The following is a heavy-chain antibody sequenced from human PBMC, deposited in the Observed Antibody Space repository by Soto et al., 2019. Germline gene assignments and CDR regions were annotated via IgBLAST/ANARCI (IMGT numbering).Heavy chain of an antibody. V-gene: IGHV3-30*03. CDR1: GFTFSTYG. Sequence: QVQLVESGGGVVQPGRSLRLSCAASGFTFSTYGMHWVRQAPGKGLEWVAAISYDGSKKDYADSVKGRFTISRDNSKYTLYLQTNSLRAEDTAVYYCARAQYSSSWYRTSYYYYGMDVWGQGTTVTVSS. J-gene: IGHJ6*02. CDR3: ARAQYSSSWYRTSYYYYGMDV. D-gene: IGHD6-13*01. CDR2: ISYDGSKK.